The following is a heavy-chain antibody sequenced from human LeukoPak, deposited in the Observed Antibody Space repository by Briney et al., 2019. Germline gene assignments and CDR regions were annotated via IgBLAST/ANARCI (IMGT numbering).Heavy chain of an antibody. D-gene: IGHD1-26*01. CDR2: ISGSGERT. CDR1: GLMFSAYA. J-gene: IGHJ4*02. V-gene: IGHV3-23*01. CDR3: VSQSYSGSDNYYFHY. Sequence: PGGSLRLSCVTSGLMFSAYAMSWVRQAPGKGLEWVSIISGSGERTYYTDSVKGRFTVSRDNSKNTLYLQMKSLRAEDTAVYYCVSQSYSGSDNYYFHYWGQGTLVAVSS.